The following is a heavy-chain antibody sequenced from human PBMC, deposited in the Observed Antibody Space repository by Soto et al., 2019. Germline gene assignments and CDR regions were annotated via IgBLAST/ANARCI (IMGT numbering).Heavy chain of an antibody. CDR3: ARQGYTYGYDH. J-gene: IGHJ4*02. D-gene: IGHD5-18*01. Sequence: HGESLKISCQGSGNSFTTYWIAWVRQMPGKGLEWMGIIYPGDSDTRYSPSFQGQVAISADKSISTAYLQWSSLKASDTAMYYCARQGYTYGYDHWGQGTQVTVSS. V-gene: IGHV5-51*01. CDR2: IYPGDSDT. CDR1: GNSFTTYW.